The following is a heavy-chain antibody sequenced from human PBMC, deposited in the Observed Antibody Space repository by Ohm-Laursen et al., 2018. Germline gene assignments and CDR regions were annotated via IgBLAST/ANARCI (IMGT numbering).Heavy chain of an antibody. V-gene: IGHV1-24*01. CDR2: FDPEDGET. CDR1: GYTLTELS. D-gene: IGHD3-3*01. J-gene: IGHJ4*02. CDR3: ATDPFGDFGVDY. Sequence: ASVKVSCKVSGYTLTELSMHWVRQAPGKGLEWMGGFDPEDGETIYAQKFQGRVTMTEDTSTDTAYMELSSLRSEDTAVYYCATDPFGDFGVDYWGQGTLVTVST.